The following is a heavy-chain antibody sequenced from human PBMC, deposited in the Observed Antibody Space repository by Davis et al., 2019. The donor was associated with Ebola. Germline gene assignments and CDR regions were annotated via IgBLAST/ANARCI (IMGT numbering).Heavy chain of an antibody. CDR3: ARVVRRGVTRYYFDY. Sequence: ASVKVSCKASGYTFTSYYMRWVRQAPGQGLEWMGIINPSGGSTSYAQKFQGRVTMTRDTSTSTVYMELSSLRSEDTAVYYCARVVRRGVTRYYFDYWGQGTLVTVSS. D-gene: IGHD2-15*01. V-gene: IGHV1-46*01. CDR2: INPSGGST. CDR1: GYTFTSYY. J-gene: IGHJ4*02.